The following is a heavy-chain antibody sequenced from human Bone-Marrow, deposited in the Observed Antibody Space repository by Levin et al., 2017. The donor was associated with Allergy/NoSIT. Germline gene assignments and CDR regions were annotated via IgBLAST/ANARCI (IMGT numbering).Heavy chain of an antibody. D-gene: IGHD2-15*01. CDR1: GFTFTSYS. V-gene: IGHV3-21*01. CDR2: ISSDTSYM. Sequence: LSLTCAASGFTFTSYSMNWVRQAPGKGLEWVSSISSDTSYMYYADSMKGRFTISRDNAPNSVYLQMNSLRADDTALYYCERDEEGCSGGNCYSGGSFDYWGQGTLVTVSS. J-gene: IGHJ4*02. CDR3: ERDEEGCSGGNCYSGGSFDY.